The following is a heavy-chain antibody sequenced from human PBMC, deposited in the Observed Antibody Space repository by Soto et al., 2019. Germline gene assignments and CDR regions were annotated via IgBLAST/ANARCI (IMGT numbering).Heavy chain of an antibody. CDR1: GGSISSDANF. J-gene: IGHJ5*02. CDR3: ARGSFSSSSSWFDP. D-gene: IGHD6-6*01. V-gene: IGHV4-31*03. CDR2: ISYTGRT. Sequence: SETLSLTCTVSGGSISSDANFWSWIRQLPGRGLEWIGYISYTGRTYYTPSLNSRLTISLDTSKNLFSLRLSAVTAADTAVYFCARGSFSSSSSWFDPWGQGTLVTVSA.